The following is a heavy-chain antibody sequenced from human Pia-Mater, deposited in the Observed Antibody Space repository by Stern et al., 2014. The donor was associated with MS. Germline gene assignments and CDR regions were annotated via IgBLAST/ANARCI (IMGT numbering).Heavy chain of an antibody. V-gene: IGHV3-23*04. Sequence: EVQLVASGGGLAQPGGSLRLSCAGSGFTFSDYAMSWVRQAPGKGLEWVSGISGSGGSTYYAASVQGRFNISRDKSMDTMYLQMSSLRVDDTAVYYCAKGSRIVGSTEFDSWGQGTLVTVSS. CDR3: AKGSRIVGSTEFDS. CDR2: ISGSGGST. CDR1: GFTFSDYA. D-gene: IGHD1-26*01. J-gene: IGHJ4*02.